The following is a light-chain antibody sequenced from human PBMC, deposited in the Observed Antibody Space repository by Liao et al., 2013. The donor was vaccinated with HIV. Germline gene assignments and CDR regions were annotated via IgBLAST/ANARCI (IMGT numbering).Light chain of an antibody. CDR2: YDS. CDR1: ALPKQY. CDR3: QAWDGSTVV. V-gene: IGLV3-1*01. Sequence: SYELTQPPSVSVSPGQTARITCSGDALPKQYAYWYQQKPGQAPVLVIYYDSDRPSGIPERFSGSNSGNTATLTISRVEAGDEADYYCQAWDGSTVVFGGGTKLTVL. J-gene: IGLJ2*01.